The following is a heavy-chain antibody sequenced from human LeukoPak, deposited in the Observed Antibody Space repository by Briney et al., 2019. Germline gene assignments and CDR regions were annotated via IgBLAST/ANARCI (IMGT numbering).Heavy chain of an antibody. CDR3: AKDGSSGWYSSSYYYYGMDV. V-gene: IGHV3-23*01. J-gene: IGHJ6*02. Sequence: GGSLRLSCAASGFTFSSYAMNWVRQAPGKGLEWVSYISHSGDTTSYADSVKGRFTISRDNSKNTLYLQMNSLRAEDTAVYYCAKDGSSGWYSSSYYYYGMDVWGQGTTVTVSS. CDR1: GFTFSSYA. D-gene: IGHD6-19*01. CDR2: ISHSGDTT.